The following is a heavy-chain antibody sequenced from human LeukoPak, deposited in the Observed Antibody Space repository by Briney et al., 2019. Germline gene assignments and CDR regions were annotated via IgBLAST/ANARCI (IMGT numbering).Heavy chain of an antibody. D-gene: IGHD3-3*01. CDR2: ISSSSSYI. CDR1: GFTFSSYS. J-gene: IGHJ4*02. V-gene: IGHV3-21*01. Sequence: GGSLRLSCAASGFTFSSYSMNWVRQAPGKGLEWVSSISSSSSYIYYADSVKGRFTISRDNAKNSLYLQMNSLRAEDTAAYYCLRFLEWLSPRAFDYWGQGTLVTVSS. CDR3: LRFLEWLSPRAFDY.